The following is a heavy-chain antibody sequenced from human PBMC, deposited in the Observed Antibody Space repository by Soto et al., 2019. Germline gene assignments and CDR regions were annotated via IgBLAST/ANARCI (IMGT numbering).Heavy chain of an antibody. CDR1: GFTFSGSA. J-gene: IGHJ6*02. CDR3: TNPQVYYGMDV. Sequence: EVQLVESGGGLVQPGGSLKLSCAASGFTFSGSAVHWVRQASGKGLEWVGRIRSKANNYATAYAASVQGRFTIFRYDLKNTAYLHMNSLKTEDTAVYYCTNPQVYYGMDVWGQGTTVTVSS. CDR2: IRSKANNYAT. V-gene: IGHV3-73*02.